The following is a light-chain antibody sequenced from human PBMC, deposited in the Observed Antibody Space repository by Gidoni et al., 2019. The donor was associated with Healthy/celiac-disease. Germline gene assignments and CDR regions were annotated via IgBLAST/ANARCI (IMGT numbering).Light chain of an antibody. CDR3: RSYTSSSTLVV. Sequence: QSALTQPASVSGSPGPSITISCTGTSRDVGGYNYVSWYQQHPGKAPKLMMYEVSNRPSGVSNRFSGSKSGNTASLTISGRQAEDEADYYCRSYTSSSTLVVFGGGTKLTVL. CDR2: EVS. CDR1: SRDVGGYNY. V-gene: IGLV2-14*01. J-gene: IGLJ2*01.